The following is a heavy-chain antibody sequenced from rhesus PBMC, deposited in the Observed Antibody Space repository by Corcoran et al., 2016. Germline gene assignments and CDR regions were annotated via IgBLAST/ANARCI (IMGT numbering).Heavy chain of an antibody. J-gene: IGHJ4*01. CDR1: GGSTSSNY. D-gene: IGHD3-16*01. CDR2: ISGSGGST. Sequence: QVQLQESGPGLVKPSETLSLTCAVAGGSTSSNYWSWIRQPPGKGLGGMDRISGSGGSTDSNPSLQSRVTISTDTSKNPFSLKLSSVTAADTALYYCARSAIYSGSYYYAGYFDYWGQGVLVTVSS. CDR3: ARSAIYSGSYYYAGYFDY. V-gene: IGHV4-173*01.